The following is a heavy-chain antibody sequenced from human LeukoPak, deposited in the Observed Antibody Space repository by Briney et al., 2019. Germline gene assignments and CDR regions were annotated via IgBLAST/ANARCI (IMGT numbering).Heavy chain of an antibody. CDR2: IDWDDDK. D-gene: IGHD5-24*01. CDR3: ARISDGTGFDY. V-gene: IGHV2-70*04. Sequence: ESGPALVKPTQTLTLTCTFSGFSLSTSGMRVSWIHQPPGKALEWLARIDWDDDKFYSTSLKTRLTISKDTSKNQVVLTMTNMDPVDTATYYCARISDGTGFDYWGQGTLVTVSS. CDR1: GFSLSTSGMR. J-gene: IGHJ4*02.